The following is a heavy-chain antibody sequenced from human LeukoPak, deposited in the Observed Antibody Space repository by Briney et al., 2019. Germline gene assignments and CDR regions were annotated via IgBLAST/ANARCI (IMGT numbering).Heavy chain of an antibody. D-gene: IGHD5-12*01. J-gene: IGHJ2*01. CDR2: INPNSGGT. CDR1: GYTFTSYA. CDR3: ARGGYSGYDYPWYFDL. V-gene: IGHV1-2*02. Sequence: ASVKVSCKASGYTFTSYAMNWVRQAPGQGLEWMGWINPNSGGTNYAQKFQGGVTMTRDTSISTAYMELSRLRSDDTAVYYCARGGYSGYDYPWYFDLWGRGTLVTVSS.